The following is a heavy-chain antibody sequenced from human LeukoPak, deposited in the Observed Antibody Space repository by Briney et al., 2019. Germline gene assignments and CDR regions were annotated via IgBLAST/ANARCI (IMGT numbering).Heavy chain of an antibody. CDR2: IRYDGSNK. V-gene: IGHV3-30*02. CDR1: GFTFSSYG. J-gene: IGHJ4*02. CDR3: AKEGPVLGYCSSTSCYEEY. D-gene: IGHD2-2*01. Sequence: GGSLRLSCAASGFTFSSYGMHWVRQAPGKGLEWVAFIRYDGSNKYYADSVKGRFTISRDNSKNTLYLQMNSLRAEDTAVYYCAKEGPVLGYCSSTSCYEEYWGQGTLVTVSS.